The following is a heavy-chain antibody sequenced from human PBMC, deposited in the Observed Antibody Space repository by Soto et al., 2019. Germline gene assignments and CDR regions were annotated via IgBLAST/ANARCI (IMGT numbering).Heavy chain of an antibody. V-gene: IGHV1-8*01. Sequence: QVQLVQSGAEVKKPGASVKVSCKASGYTFTSYDINWVRQATGQGLEWMGWMNPNSGNTGYAQKFQSRVTMIRNTSISTAYMELSSLRSEDTAVYYCARVGSPIGSYYYYYYYMDVWGKGTTVTVSS. D-gene: IGHD2-15*01. CDR2: MNPNSGNT. CDR3: ARVGSPIGSYYYYYYYMDV. J-gene: IGHJ6*03. CDR1: GYTFTSYD.